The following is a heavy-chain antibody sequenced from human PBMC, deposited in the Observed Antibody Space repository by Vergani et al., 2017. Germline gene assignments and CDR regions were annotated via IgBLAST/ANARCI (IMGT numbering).Heavy chain of an antibody. CDR3: ARDRSGSYYAFDI. J-gene: IGHJ3*02. Sequence: EVQLVESGGGLVKPGGSLRLSCAASGFTFSNAWMSWVRQAPGKGLEWVGRIKSKTDGGTTDYAAPVKGRFTISRDNAKNSLYLQMNSLRAEDTAVYYCARDRSGSYYAFDIWGQGTMVTVSS. D-gene: IGHD1-26*01. CDR1: GFTFSNAW. CDR2: IKSKTDGGTT. V-gene: IGHV3-15*01.